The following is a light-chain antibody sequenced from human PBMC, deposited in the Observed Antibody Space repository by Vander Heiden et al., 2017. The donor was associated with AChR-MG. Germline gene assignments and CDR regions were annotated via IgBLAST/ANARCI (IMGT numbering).Light chain of an antibody. CDR1: HSGSSY. V-gene: IGKV3-11*01. Sequence: EIVLTPSPAPRSLAPGERATLSCRASHSGSSYLAWYQQKPGQAPRLLIYEASNRATGIPARFSGSGYGTDFTLTISSLEPEDVAVYYCKQRSNRHQVTFGRGTRLEIK. J-gene: IGKJ5*01. CDR2: EAS. CDR3: KQRSNRHQVT.